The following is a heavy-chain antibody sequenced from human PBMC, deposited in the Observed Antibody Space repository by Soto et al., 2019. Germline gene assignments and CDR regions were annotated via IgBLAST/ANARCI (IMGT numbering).Heavy chain of an antibody. Sequence: EVQLLQSGGHLVRPGGSLRLSCVASGFTFSDYVMTWVRQAPEKGLEWVSTISVGGGSAYYADSVKGRFAISRDNSKNTRNHHLNTLGAEDTALYSCVRDRAHNLNPGSWLAPGGRGTLVTV. D-gene: IGHD1-1*01. J-gene: IGHJ5*02. CDR1: GFTFSDYV. CDR3: VRDRAHNLNPGSWLAP. V-gene: IGHV3-23*01. CDR2: ISVGGGSA.